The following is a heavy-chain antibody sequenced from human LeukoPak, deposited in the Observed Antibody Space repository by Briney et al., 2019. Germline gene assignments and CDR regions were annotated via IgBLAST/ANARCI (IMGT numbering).Heavy chain of an antibody. CDR2: IYYSGST. Sequence: SETLSLTCTVSGGSISSSYYYWGWIRQPPGKGLEWIGSIYYSGSTYYNPSLKSRVTISVDTSKNQFSLKLSSVTAADTAVYYCARDSGSYSSYFDYWGQGTLVTVSS. CDR1: GGSISSSYYY. V-gene: IGHV4-39*07. CDR3: ARDSGSYSSYFDY. D-gene: IGHD1-26*01. J-gene: IGHJ4*02.